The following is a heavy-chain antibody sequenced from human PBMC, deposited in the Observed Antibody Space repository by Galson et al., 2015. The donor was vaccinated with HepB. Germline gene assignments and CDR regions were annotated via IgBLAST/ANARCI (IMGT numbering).Heavy chain of an antibody. CDR1: GGSISSYY. J-gene: IGHJ6*02. Sequence: SETLSLTCTVSGGSISSYYWSWIRQPPGKGLEWIGYIYYSGSTNYNPSLTSRVTISVDTSKNQFSLKLTSVTAADTAVYYCARGTHLLFSGNYAMDVWGQGTTVTVSS. V-gene: IGHV4-59*01. CDR3: ARGTHLLFSGNYAMDV. D-gene: IGHD2-15*01. CDR2: IYYSGST.